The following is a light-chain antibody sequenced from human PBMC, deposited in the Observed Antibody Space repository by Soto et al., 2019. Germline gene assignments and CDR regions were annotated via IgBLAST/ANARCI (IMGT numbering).Light chain of an antibody. J-gene: IGKJ1*01. CDR3: TEYLNSHPA. Sequence: IVMTQSPDSLAVCLGERATINCKSSQSLFYSYNNYNYLAWYQQKPGQPPKVLIYWASTRASGVPDRFSGSGSGKEFTLTISSLQAEDVAVYYCTEYLNSHPAFGQVIKVEIX. CDR2: WAS. V-gene: IGKV4-1*01. CDR1: QSLFYSYNNYNY.